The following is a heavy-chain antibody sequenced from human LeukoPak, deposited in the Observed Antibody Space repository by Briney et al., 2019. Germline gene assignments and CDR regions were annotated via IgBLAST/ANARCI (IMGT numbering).Heavy chain of an antibody. Sequence: GGSLRLSCAASEFIFSGYWMNWVRQAPGKGLEWVANIKQDGSEKQYVDSERGRFTISRDNAKNSLYLQMNSLRVEDTAVYYCARDGFVGAADYWGQGTLVTVSS. J-gene: IGHJ4*02. V-gene: IGHV3-7*01. CDR3: ARDGFVGAADY. CDR1: EFIFSGYW. D-gene: IGHD6-13*01. CDR2: IKQDGSEK.